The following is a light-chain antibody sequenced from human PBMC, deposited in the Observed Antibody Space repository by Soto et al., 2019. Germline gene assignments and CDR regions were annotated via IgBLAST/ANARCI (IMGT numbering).Light chain of an antibody. V-gene: IGLV4-69*01. Sequence: QSVLTQSPSASASLGASVKLTCTLSSGHSRNAIAWHQQLPQKGPRYLMKVNNDGSHTKGAGIPDHFSGSSSGAERYLIISSLQSDDEADYYCQTWETGSVIFGGGTKLTVL. CDR3: QTWETGSVI. CDR1: SGHSRNA. J-gene: IGLJ2*01. CDR2: VNNDGSH.